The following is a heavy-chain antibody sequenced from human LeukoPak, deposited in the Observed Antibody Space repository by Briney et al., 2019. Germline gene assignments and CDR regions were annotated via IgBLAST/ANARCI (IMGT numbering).Heavy chain of an antibody. Sequence: SVKVSCKASGGTFSSYAISWVRQAPGQGLEWMGGIIPIFGTANYAQKFQGRVTITADKSTSTAYMELSSLRSEDTAVYYCARGGIAAAAPTFDLTLDHWGQGTLVTVSS. CDR2: IIPIFGTA. CDR1: GGTFSSYA. D-gene: IGHD6-13*01. CDR3: ARGGIAAAAPTFDLTLDH. J-gene: IGHJ4*02. V-gene: IGHV1-69*06.